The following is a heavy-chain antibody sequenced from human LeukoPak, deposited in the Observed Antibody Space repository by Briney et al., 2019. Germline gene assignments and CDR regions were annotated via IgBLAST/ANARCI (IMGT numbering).Heavy chain of an antibody. V-gene: IGHV1-2*02. CDR3: ARDNRIQLRPLDY. CDR1: GYTFTGYY. Sequence: ASVKVSCKASGYTFTGYYMHWVRQPPGQGLEWMGWINPNSGGTNYAQKFQGRVTMTRDTSISTAYMELSRLRSDDTAVYYCARDNRIQLRPLDYWGQGTLVTVSS. J-gene: IGHJ4*02. D-gene: IGHD5-18*01. CDR2: INPNSGGT.